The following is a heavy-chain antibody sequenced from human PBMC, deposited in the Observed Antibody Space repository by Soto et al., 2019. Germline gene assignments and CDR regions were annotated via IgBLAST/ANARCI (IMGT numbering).Heavy chain of an antibody. V-gene: IGHV3-30-3*01. D-gene: IGHD4-17*01. J-gene: IGHJ6*02. CDR2: ISYDGNNK. Sequence: GGSLRLSCAASGFTFSTYAMEWVRQAPGKGLDWVALISYDGNNKYYADSVRGRFTISRDNSKNTLYLQMNTLRPEDTALYFCARTVEPFYYYGMDVWGQGTTVTVSS. CDR3: ARTVEPFYYYGMDV. CDR1: GFTFSTYA.